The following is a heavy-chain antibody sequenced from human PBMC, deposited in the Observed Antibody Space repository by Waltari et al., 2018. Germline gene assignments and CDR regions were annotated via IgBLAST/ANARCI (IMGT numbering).Heavy chain of an antibody. CDR3: ARGYYDFWSVYYTGMFDY. CDR1: GFTFSSYW. J-gene: IGHJ4*02. D-gene: IGHD3-3*01. Sequence: EVQLVESGGGLVEHGGSLRLSCAASGFTFSSYWRSWVRQAPGEGLEWVANIKQDGSEKYYVDSVKGRFTISRDNAKNSLYLQMNSLRAEDTAVYYCARGYYDFWSVYYTGMFDYWGQGTLVTVSS. V-gene: IGHV3-7*04. CDR2: IKQDGSEK.